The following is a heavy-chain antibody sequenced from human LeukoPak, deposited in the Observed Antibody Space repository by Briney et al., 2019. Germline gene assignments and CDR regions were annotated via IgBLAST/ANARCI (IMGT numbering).Heavy chain of an antibody. D-gene: IGHD7-27*01. CDR1: GFTFSDYY. Sequence: KTGGSLRLSCAASGFTFSDYYMTWIRQTPGKGLEWVSYISSSSSYIYYADSVKGRFTISRDNAKNSLYLQMNSLRAEDTAIYYCARGKTGNFDYWGQGTLVTVSS. V-gene: IGHV3-11*06. J-gene: IGHJ4*02. CDR2: ISSSSSYI. CDR3: ARGKTGNFDY.